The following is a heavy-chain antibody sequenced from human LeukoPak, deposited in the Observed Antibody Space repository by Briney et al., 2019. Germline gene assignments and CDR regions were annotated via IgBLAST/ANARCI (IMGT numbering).Heavy chain of an antibody. CDR2: IWYDGSNK. V-gene: IGHV3-33*01. J-gene: IGHJ4*02. CDR1: GFTFSSYG. Sequence: GGSLRLSCAASGFTFSSYGMHWVRQAPGKGLEWVAVIWYDGSNKYYADSVKGRFTISSDNSKNTLYLQMNSLRAEDTAVYYCARDYYDSSGYYYDDYWGQGTLVTVSS. D-gene: IGHD3-22*01. CDR3: ARDYYDSSGYYYDDY.